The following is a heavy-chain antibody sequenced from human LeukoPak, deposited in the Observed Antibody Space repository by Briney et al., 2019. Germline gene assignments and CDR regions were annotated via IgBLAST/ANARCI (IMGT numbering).Heavy chain of an antibody. D-gene: IGHD3-22*01. Sequence: SETLSLTCTVSGGSISSYYWSWIRQPPGKGLEWIGYIYYSGSTYYNPSLKSRVTISVDTSKNQFSLKLSSVTAADTAVYYCARGVGDGSGYYCDYWGQGTLVTVSS. CDR1: GGSISSYY. J-gene: IGHJ4*01. CDR2: IYYSGST. CDR3: ARGVGDGSGYYCDY. V-gene: IGHV4-59*12.